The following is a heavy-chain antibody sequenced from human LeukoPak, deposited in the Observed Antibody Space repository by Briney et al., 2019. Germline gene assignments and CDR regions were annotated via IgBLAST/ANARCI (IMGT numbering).Heavy chain of an antibody. D-gene: IGHD3-10*01. CDR1: GGSFSGYY. J-gene: IGHJ4*02. V-gene: IGHV4-34*01. Sequence: SETLSLTCAVYGGSFSGYYWNWIRQPPGKGLEWIGEINHSGSTNYNPSLKSRVTISVDTSKNRFSLKLSSLTAADTAVYYCARRTYYYASGSYSPPRYWGQGTLVTVSS. CDR3: ARRTYYYASGSYSPPRY. CDR2: INHSGST.